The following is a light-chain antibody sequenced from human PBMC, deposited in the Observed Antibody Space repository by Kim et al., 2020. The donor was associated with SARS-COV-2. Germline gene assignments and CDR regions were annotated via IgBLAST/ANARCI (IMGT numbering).Light chain of an antibody. Sequence: APGKTANSTCGGNNIGYKSVHWYRQKPGQAPVLVIYYDDDRPSGIRERFSGSNSGNTATLTISRVEAGDEADFYCQVWDTTSDHWVFGGGTQLTVL. CDR3: QVWDTTSDHWV. J-gene: IGLJ3*02. CDR1: NIGYKS. V-gene: IGLV3-21*04. CDR2: YDD.